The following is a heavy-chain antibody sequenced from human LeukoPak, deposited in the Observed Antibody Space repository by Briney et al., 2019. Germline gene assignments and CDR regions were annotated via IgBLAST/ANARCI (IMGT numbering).Heavy chain of an antibody. CDR1: GFTFSSYS. CDR2: ISSSSSYI. J-gene: IGHJ6*02. V-gene: IGHV3-21*01. CDR3: ARDPYSSGWKPGYGMDV. Sequence: GGSLRLSCAASGFTFSSYSMNWVRQAPGKGLELVSSISSSSSYIYYADSVKGRFTISRDNAKNSLYLQMNSLRAEDTAVYYCARDPYSSGWKPGYGMDVWGQGTTVTVSS. D-gene: IGHD6-19*01.